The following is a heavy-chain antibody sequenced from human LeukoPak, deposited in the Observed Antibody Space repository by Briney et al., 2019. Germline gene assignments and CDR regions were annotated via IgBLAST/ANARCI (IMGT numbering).Heavy chain of an antibody. V-gene: IGHV3-53*01. CDR2: IYSGGST. CDR3: ARARRTIAAAGSRAFDI. D-gene: IGHD6-13*01. Sequence: GGSLRLSCAASGFTVSSNYMSWVRQAPGKGLEWVSVIYSGGSTYYADSVKGRFTISRDNSKNTLYLQMNSLRAEDTAVYYCARARRTIAAAGSRAFDIWGQGSMVTVSS. J-gene: IGHJ3*02. CDR1: GFTVSSNY.